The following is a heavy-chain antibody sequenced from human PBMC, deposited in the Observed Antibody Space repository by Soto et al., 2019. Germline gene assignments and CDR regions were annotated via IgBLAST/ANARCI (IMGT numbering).Heavy chain of an antibody. CDR2: IIPIFGTA. V-gene: IGHV1-69*13. Sequence: GASVKVSCKASGGTFGSYAISWVRQAPGQGLEWMGGIIPIFGTANYAQKFQGRVTITADESTSTAYMELSSLRSEDTAVYYCARSLVATIWGFDYWGQGTQVTVSS. J-gene: IGHJ4*02. CDR1: GGTFGSYA. CDR3: ARSLVATIWGFDY. D-gene: IGHD5-12*01.